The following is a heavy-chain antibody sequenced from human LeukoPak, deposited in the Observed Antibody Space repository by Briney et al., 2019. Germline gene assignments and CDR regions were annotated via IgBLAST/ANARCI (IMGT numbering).Heavy chain of an antibody. V-gene: IGHV4-59*01. CDR2: IYYSGST. CDR1: GGSISSDN. D-gene: IGHD3-16*01. CDR3: ARSLGGGSNYFDY. Sequence: SETLSLTCTVSGGSISSDNWSWIRQPPGKELEWIGCIYYSGSTNYNPSLKSRVTISVDTSKNQFSLKLSSVTAADTAVYYCARSLGGGSNYFDYWGQGTLVTVSS. J-gene: IGHJ4*02.